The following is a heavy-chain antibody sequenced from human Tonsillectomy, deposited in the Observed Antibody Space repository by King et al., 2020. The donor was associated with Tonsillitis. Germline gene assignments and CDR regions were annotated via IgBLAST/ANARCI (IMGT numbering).Heavy chain of an antibody. Sequence: VQLVESGAEVTKPGASLKVSCKASGYTFATYHIHWVRQAPGQGLEWMGALNPTGGDTSYAGKFQDRVTLTSDTSTATVSMDLRSLRPEDTAIYYCARVRREGYSSAFDIWGQETMVTVSS. CDR2: LNPTGGDT. CDR3: ARVRREGYSSAFDI. V-gene: IGHV1-46*01. D-gene: IGHD3-22*01. J-gene: IGHJ3*02. CDR1: GYTFATYH.